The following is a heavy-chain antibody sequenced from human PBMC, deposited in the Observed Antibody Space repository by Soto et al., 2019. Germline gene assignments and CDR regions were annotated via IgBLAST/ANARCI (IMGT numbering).Heavy chain of an antibody. V-gene: IGHV3-30-3*01. CDR2: ISYYGSNK. CDR3: ARDHDYDSSGSLGGY. CDR1: GFTFSSYA. D-gene: IGHD3-22*01. J-gene: IGHJ4*02. Sequence: QVQLVESGGGVVQPGRSLRLSCAASGFTFSSYAMHWVRQAPGKGLEWVAVISYYGSNKYYADSVKGRFTISRDNSKNTLYLQMNSLRAEDTAVYYCARDHDYDSSGSLGGYWGQGTLVTVSS.